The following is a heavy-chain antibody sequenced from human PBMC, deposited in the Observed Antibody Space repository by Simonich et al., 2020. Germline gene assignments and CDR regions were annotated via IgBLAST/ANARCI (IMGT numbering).Heavy chain of an antibody. V-gene: IGHV3-7*01. Sequence: EVQLVESGGGLVQPGGSLRLSCAASGFTFSSYWMSWVRQARGKGLEGVANRKQDGSEKYYVDSVKGGFTISRANAKNSPFVQRNSLRAEDTAVYYCACLGTGDAFDIWGQGTMVTVSS. CDR1: GFTFSSYW. CDR2: RKQDGSEK. J-gene: IGHJ3*02. D-gene: IGHD3-9*01. CDR3: ACLGTGDAFDI.